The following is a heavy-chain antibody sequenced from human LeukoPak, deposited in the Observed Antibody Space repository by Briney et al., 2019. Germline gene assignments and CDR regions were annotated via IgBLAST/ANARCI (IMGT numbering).Heavy chain of an antibody. CDR2: IYTSGGT. Sequence: SETLSLTCTVSGGSMSTYSWSWIRQPAEKGLEWIGRIYTSGGTNYNPSLKSRITMSIDPSRNQFSLNLRSVTAADTAVYYCARVSETYLVFDSWGQGTVVTVSS. J-gene: IGHJ4*02. CDR3: ARVSETYLVFDS. CDR1: GGSMSTYS. V-gene: IGHV4-4*07. D-gene: IGHD1-26*01.